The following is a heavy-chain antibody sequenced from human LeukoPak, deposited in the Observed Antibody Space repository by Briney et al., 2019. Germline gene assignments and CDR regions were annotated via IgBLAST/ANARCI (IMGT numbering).Heavy chain of an antibody. CDR1: GFTFSSYA. CDR3: AIMHGYYDGSGFWVQ. V-gene: IGHV3-23*01. CDR2: ISPSGDRT. D-gene: IGHD3-22*01. J-gene: IGHJ4*02. Sequence: GGSLRLSCAASGFTFSSYAMSWVRQAPGKGLEWVSFISPSGDRTSNADSVGGRFTISRDNTRNTLCLQMNSLRDEDTGVYYCAIMHGYYDGSGFWVQWGQATLVTVSS.